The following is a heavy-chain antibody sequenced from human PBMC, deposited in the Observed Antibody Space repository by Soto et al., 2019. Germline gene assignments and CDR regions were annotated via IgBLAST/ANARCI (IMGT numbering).Heavy chain of an antibody. Sequence: EVQLVESGGGLLQPGGSLRLSCAASGFTFSDYWMTWVRQAPGKGLEWVANIKEDGSEKYYVDSVKGRCTISRDNAKNTLYRQMNGRIVEDSAMYYCARVRSRGVGAVYIHYVGMDVWGLGTPVTVSS. CDR3: ARVRSRGVGAVYIHYVGMDV. CDR1: GFTFSDYW. J-gene: IGHJ6*02. V-gene: IGHV3-7*03. D-gene: IGHD3-3*01. CDR2: IKEDGSEK.